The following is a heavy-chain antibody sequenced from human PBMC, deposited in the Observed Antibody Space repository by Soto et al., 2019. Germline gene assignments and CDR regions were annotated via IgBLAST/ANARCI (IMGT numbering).Heavy chain of an antibody. V-gene: IGHV3-49*03. Sequence: GGSLRLSCTASGFTFGDYAMSWFRQAPGKGLEWVGFIRSKAYGGTTEYAASVKGRFTISRDDSKSIAYLQMNSLKTEDTAVYYCTRGRVVTMGRGVIGHYYYYMDVWGNGTTVTVSS. D-gene: IGHD3-10*01. J-gene: IGHJ6*03. CDR2: IRSKAYGGTT. CDR1: GFTFGDYA. CDR3: TRGRVVTMGRGVIGHYYYYMDV.